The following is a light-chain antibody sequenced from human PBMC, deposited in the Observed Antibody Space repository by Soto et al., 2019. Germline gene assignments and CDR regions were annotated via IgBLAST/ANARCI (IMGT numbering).Light chain of an antibody. CDR3: QQSYNTHQLI. CDR2: GAS. V-gene: IGKV1-39*01. CDR1: HNIDKY. J-gene: IGKJ4*01. Sequence: SQSPSSLSASVGDRVTITCRASHNIDKYLNWYQQKPGKAPKILIYGASNLQSGVPSRFSGSGSGTEFTLTISILHPEDFATYYCQQSYNTHQLIFGGGTKVDIK.